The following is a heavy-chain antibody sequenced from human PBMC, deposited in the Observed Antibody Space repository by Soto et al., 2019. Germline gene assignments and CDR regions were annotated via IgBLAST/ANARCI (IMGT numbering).Heavy chain of an antibody. CDR3: AKVWDYDFWSGYYLIFYGMDV. Sequence: GGSLRLSCAASGFTFSSYAMSWVRQAPGKGLEWVSAISGSGGSTYYADSVKGRFTISRDNSKNTLYLQMNSLRAEDTAVYYCAKVWDYDFWSGYYLIFYGMDVWGQGTTVT. CDR2: ISGSGGST. J-gene: IGHJ6*02. V-gene: IGHV3-23*01. D-gene: IGHD3-3*01. CDR1: GFTFSSYA.